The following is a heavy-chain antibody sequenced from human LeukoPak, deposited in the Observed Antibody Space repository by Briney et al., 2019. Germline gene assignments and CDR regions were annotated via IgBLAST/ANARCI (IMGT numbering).Heavy chain of an antibody. CDR2: IYYSGST. D-gene: IGHD3-22*01. CDR3: ARDVEDSSGSRFDY. V-gene: IGHV4-61*08. J-gene: IGHJ4*02. Sequence: SQTLSLTCTVSGGSISSGDYYWSWIRQPPGKGLEWIGYIYYSGSTNYNPSLKSRVTISVDTSKNQFSLKLSSVTAADTAVYYCARDVEDSSGSRFDYWGQGTLVTVSS. CDR1: GGSISSGDYY.